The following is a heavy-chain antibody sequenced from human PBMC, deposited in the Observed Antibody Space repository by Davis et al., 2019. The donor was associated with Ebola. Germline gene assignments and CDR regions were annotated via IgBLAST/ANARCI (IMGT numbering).Heavy chain of an antibody. Sequence: GESLKISCAASGFTFSNFHIHWVRQTPGKGLVWVARIDPDGTGTNYADSVKGRFTISRDNAKNSLYLQMNSLRAEDTALYYCAKDIQSVGATTVYGLDVWGQGTTVTVSS. V-gene: IGHV3-74*01. CDR2: IDPDGTGT. CDR3: AKDIQSVGATTVYGLDV. J-gene: IGHJ6*02. D-gene: IGHD1-26*01. CDR1: GFTFSNFH.